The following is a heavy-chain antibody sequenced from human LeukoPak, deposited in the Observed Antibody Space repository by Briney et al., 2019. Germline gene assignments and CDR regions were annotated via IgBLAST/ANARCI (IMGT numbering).Heavy chain of an antibody. D-gene: IGHD5-24*01. Sequence: GGSLRLSCAASGFTFSAYPMTWFRQVPGTGLDWFPPISPSGGSTYYADSVKGRFTISRDNPKNTLYVQMSSLRAEDTAIYFCAKVPDGSPRGYWYFDLWGRGTLVTVSS. CDR1: GFTFSAYP. J-gene: IGHJ2*01. CDR2: ISPSGGST. V-gene: IGHV3-23*01. CDR3: AKVPDGSPRGYWYFDL.